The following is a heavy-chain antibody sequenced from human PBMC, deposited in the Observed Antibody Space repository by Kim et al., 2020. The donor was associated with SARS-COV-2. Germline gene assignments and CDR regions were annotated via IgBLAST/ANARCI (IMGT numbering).Heavy chain of an antibody. CDR1: GFTVSSYG. CDR2: ISSDGRNT. Sequence: GGSLRLSCAASGFTVSSYGMHWVRQAPGKGLEWVSRISSDGRNTHYADSVKGRFTLSRDNSENTLYLQMNSLRAEDTAVYYCARASSGSRAYYCDYVDAWGEGTTVTAS. J-gene: IGHJ6*03. CDR3: ARASSGSRAYYCDYVDA. D-gene: IGHD2-15*01. V-gene: IGHV3-74*01.